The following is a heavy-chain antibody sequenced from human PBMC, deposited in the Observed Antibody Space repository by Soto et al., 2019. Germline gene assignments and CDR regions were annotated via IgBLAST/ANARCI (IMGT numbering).Heavy chain of an antibody. CDR2: ISHSGST. V-gene: IGHV4-39*01. Sequence: SETLSLTCSVSGGSISSSSNYCGWIRQPPGEGLEWIGTISHSGSTYYNPSLKSRVTIFADTSKNQFSLKLTSVAAADTAVFYCVGFKVGTRLQYWGQGTLVTVSS. J-gene: IGHJ4*02. D-gene: IGHD1-7*01. CDR1: GGSISSSSNY. CDR3: VGFKVGTRLQY.